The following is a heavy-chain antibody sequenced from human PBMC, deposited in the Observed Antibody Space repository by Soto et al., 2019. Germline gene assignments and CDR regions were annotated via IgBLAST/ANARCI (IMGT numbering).Heavy chain of an antibody. D-gene: IGHD3-10*01. CDR3: ARERKYYGSESSHF. V-gene: IGHV4-61*01. CDR2: IYYSGST. CDR1: GGSVSSGSYY. J-gene: IGHJ4*02. Sequence: PSETLSLTCTVSGGSVSSGSYYWGWIRQPPGKGLEWIGYIYYSGSTNYNPSLKSRVTISVDTSKNQFSLKLSSVTAADTAVYYCARERKYYGSESSHFWGQGTLVTVSS.